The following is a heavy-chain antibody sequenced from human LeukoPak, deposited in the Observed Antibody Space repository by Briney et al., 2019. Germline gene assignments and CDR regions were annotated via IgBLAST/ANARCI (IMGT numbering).Heavy chain of an antibody. V-gene: IGHV1-18*01. J-gene: IGHJ3*02. D-gene: IGHD4-17*01. CDR2: ISAYNGNT. CDR3: ARDTTTVTIPPEGAFDI. CDR1: GYTFTSYG. Sequence: ASVKVSCKASGYTFTSYGISWVRQAPGQGLEWMGWISAYNGNTNYAQKLQGRVTMTTDTSTSTAYMELSSLRSEDTAVYYCARDTTTVTIPPEGAFDIWGQGTMVTVSS.